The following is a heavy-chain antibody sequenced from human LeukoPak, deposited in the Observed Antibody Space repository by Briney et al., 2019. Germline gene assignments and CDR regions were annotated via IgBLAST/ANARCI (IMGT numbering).Heavy chain of an antibody. D-gene: IGHD3-22*01. V-gene: IGHV3-21*01. J-gene: IGHJ6*04. CDR3: ARERGITMISDV. CDR2: ISSSSSYI. CDR1: GFTFSSYS. Sequence: GGSLRLSCAASGFTFSSYSMNWVRQAPGEGLEWVSSISSSSSYIYYADSVKGRFTISRDNAKNSLYLQMNSLRAEDTAVYYCARERGITMISDVWGKGTTVTVSS.